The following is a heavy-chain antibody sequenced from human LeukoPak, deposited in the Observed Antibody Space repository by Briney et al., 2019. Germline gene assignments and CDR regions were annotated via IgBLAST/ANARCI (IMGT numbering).Heavy chain of an antibody. J-gene: IGHJ1*01. CDR2: IYPGDSDT. V-gene: IGHV5-51*01. Sequence: GESLKISCKGSGYSFTSYWIGWVRQMPGKGLEWMGIIYPGDSDTRYSPSFQGQVTISADKSISTAYLQWSSLKASDTAMYYCARLYGQPYDSSGPAQHWGQGTLVTVSS. D-gene: IGHD3-22*01. CDR3: ARLYGQPYDSSGPAQH. CDR1: GYSFTSYW.